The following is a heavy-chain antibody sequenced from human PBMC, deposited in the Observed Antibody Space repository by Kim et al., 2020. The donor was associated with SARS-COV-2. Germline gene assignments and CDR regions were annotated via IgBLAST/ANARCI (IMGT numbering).Heavy chain of an antibody. V-gene: IGHV3-23*01. Sequence: SGKGRFTISRDNSKNSLYLQMNSLRAEDTAVYYCAKDPYDGSYSHPLFDYWGQGTLVTVSS. J-gene: IGHJ4*02. D-gene: IGHD1-26*01. CDR3: AKDPYDGSYSHPLFDY.